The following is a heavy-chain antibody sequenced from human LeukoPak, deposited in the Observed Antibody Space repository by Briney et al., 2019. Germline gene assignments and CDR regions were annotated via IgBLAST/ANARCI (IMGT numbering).Heavy chain of an antibody. J-gene: IGHJ5*02. CDR3: ARSTYYHGSGSYHWFDP. CDR1: GGTFSSYA. Sequence: SVKVSCKASGGTFSSYAISWVRQAPGQGLEWMGGIIPIFGTANYAQKFQGRVTITADKSTSTAYMELSSLRSEDTAVYYCARSTYYHGSGSYHWFDPWGQGTLVTVSS. CDR2: IIPIFGTA. D-gene: IGHD3-10*01. V-gene: IGHV1-69*06.